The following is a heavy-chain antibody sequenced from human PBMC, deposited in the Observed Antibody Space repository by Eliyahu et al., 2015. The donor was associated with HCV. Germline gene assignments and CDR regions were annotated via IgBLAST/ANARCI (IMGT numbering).Heavy chain of an antibody. CDR2: VYYSGGST. D-gene: IGHD6-19*01. CDR3: ASGVWIAVAGTGGGFDY. CDR1: GGSISSSSYY. Sequence: QLQLQESGPGLVKPSETLSLTCTVSGGSISSSSYYWGWIRQPPGKGLEWMGRVYYSGGSTYYNPSLKSRVTISVDTSKNQFSLKLSSVTAADTAVYYCASGVWIAVAGTGGGFDYWGQGTLVTVSS. V-gene: IGHV4-39*01. J-gene: IGHJ4*02.